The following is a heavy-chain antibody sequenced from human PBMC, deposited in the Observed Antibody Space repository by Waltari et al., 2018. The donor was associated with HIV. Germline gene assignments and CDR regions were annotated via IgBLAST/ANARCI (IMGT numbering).Heavy chain of an antibody. CDR3: AKDQWEQLVLWYFDL. J-gene: IGHJ2*01. CDR2: ISYDGRNK. Sequence: QVQLVESGGGVVQPGRSLRLSCAASGFTFSSYGMHWVRQAPGKGLEWVAVISYDGRNKYYADSVKGRFTISRDNSKNTLYLQMNSLRAEDTAVYYCAKDQWEQLVLWYFDLWGRGTLVTVSS. V-gene: IGHV3-30*18. D-gene: IGHD6-6*01. CDR1: GFTFSSYG.